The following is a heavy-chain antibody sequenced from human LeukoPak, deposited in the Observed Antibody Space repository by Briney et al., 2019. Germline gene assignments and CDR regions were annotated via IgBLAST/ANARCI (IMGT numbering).Heavy chain of an antibody. Sequence: XXSCKASGGTFSSYAISWVRQAPGQGVEWMGGIITIFGTANYAQKFQGRVTINADESKSRAYMELSSLRSEDTAVYYCARRALLGPLDYWGQGTLVTVSS. CDR2: IITIFGTA. V-gene: IGHV1-69*01. CDR3: ARRALLGPLDY. CDR1: GGTFSSYA. D-gene: IGHD2-21*01. J-gene: IGHJ4*02.